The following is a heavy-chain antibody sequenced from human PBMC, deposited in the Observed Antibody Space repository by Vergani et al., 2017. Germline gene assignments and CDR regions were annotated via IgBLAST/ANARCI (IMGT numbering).Heavy chain of an antibody. V-gene: IGHV1-2*02. J-gene: IGHJ6*02. Sequence: QVQLVQSGAEVRKPGSSVKVSCKASGYTFTGYYMHWVRQAPGQGLEWWGWINPNSGGPNSAQKFQGSVTMTRDTSISTAYMELSRLRSDDTAVYYCARDGEAAAPRGMDVWGQGTTVTVSS. CDR3: ARDGEAAAPRGMDV. D-gene: IGHD6-13*01. CDR1: GYTFTGYY. CDR2: INPNSGGP.